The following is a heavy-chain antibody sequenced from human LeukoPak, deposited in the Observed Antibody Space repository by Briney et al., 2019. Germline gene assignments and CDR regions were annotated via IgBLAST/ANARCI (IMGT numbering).Heavy chain of an antibody. CDR1: GGSISSSSYY. D-gene: IGHD3-22*01. J-gene: IGHJ3*02. V-gene: IGHV4-61*01. CDR2: IYYSGST. CDR3: ARDAMGRGYYPGDAFDI. Sequence: SETLSLTCTVSGGSISSSSYYWSWIRQPPGKGLEWIGYIYYSGSTNYNPSLKSRVTISVDTSKNQFSLKLSSVTAADTAVYYCARDAMGRGYYPGDAFDIWGQGTMVTVSS.